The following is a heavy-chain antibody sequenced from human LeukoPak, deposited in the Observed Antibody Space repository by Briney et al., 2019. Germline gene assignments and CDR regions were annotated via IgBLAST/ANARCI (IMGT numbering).Heavy chain of an antibody. CDR1: GFTFSSYA. CDR3: AKLGGQQVYNYYVAV. Sequence: PGGPLSLSCAASGFTFSSYAMRWLRQAPGKGREGVSCIIYNCDITYYANSVRGRFTISRDNSKNTLYLQMNSLRDEDTAVYYCAKLGGQQVYNYYVAVWGKGTTVAVSS. D-gene: IGHD3-16*01. V-gene: IGHV3-23*01. J-gene: IGHJ6*03. CDR2: IIYNCDIT.